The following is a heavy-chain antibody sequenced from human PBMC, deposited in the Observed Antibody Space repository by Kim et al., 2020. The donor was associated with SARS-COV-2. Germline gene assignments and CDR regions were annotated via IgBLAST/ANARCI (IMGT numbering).Heavy chain of an antibody. CDR3: ARAPNDFWSGYPYYFDY. CDR2: IYYSGNT. CDR1: GGSVSSGSYF. V-gene: IGHV4-61*01. D-gene: IGHD3-3*01. J-gene: IGHJ4*02. Sequence: SETLSLTCPVSGGSVSSGSYFWSWIRQPPGKGLEWIGYIYYSGNTNYNSSLKSRVTMSVDTSKNQFSLKLRSVTAADTAVYYCARAPNDFWSGYPYYFDYWGQGTLVTVSS.